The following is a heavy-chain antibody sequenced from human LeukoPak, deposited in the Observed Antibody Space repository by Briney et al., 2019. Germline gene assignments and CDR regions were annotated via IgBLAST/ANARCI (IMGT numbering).Heavy chain of an antibody. CDR2: INHSGST. CDR1: GGSFSGYY. D-gene: IGHD6-13*01. CDR3: ARGYSSSWRFDY. V-gene: IGHV4-34*01. Sequence: SETLSLTCAVYGGSFSGYYWSWIRQPPGKGLEWIREINHSGSTNYNPSLKSRVTISVDTSKNQFSLKLSSVTAADTAVYYCARGYSSSWRFDYWGQGTLVTVSS. J-gene: IGHJ4*02.